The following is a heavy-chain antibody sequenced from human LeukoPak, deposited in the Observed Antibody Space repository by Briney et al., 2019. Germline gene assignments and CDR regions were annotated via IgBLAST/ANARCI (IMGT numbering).Heavy chain of an antibody. V-gene: IGHV3-7*04. CDR1: GFPFSSYW. Sequence: GGSLRLSCVASGFPFSSYWMTWVRQAPGKGLEWVANIKQDSSKRSYVDSVKGRFTISRDNAKNTLYLQMNSLRAEDTAIYYCTRVGYIDEGIDYWGQGTLVTVSS. CDR2: IKQDSSKR. D-gene: IGHD5-24*01. CDR3: TRVGYIDEGIDY. J-gene: IGHJ4*02.